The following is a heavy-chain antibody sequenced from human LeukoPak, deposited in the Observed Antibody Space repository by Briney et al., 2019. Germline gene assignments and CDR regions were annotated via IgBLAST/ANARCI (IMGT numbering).Heavy chain of an antibody. CDR1: GGTFSSYA. Sequence: GASVKVSCKASGGTFSSYAISWVRQAPGQGLEWMGGIIPIFGTTNYAQKFQGRVSITADESTSTAYMELSSLRSEDTAVYYCTLWFGELDDYWGQGTLVTVSS. V-gene: IGHV1-69*13. D-gene: IGHD3-10*01. CDR2: IIPIFGTT. J-gene: IGHJ4*02. CDR3: TLWFGELDDY.